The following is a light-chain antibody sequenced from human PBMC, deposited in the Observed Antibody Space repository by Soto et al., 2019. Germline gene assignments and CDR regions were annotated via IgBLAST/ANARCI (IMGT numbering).Light chain of an antibody. Sequence: ENVLTQSPGTLSLSPWERATLSCRASQSLSSSYLAWYQQKPGQAPRLLIYGASSRATGIPDRFSGSGSGTDFTLTISRLEPEDFAVYYCQQFATSPLNFGGGTKVDIK. CDR3: QQFATSPLN. CDR1: QSLSSSY. CDR2: GAS. J-gene: IGKJ4*01. V-gene: IGKV3-20*01.